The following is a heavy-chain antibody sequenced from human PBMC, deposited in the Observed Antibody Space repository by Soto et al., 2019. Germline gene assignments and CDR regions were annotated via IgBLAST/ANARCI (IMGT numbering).Heavy chain of an antibody. CDR1: GFTFSSYA. J-gene: IGHJ3*02. D-gene: IGHD3-3*01. Sequence: EVQLLESGGGLVQPGGSLRLSCAASGFTFSSYAMSWVRQAPGKGLEWVSAISGSGGSTYYADSVKGRFTISRDNSKNTLYLQMNSLRAEDTAVYYCAKDQLSTIFGVVMSHDAFDIWGQGTMVTVSS. V-gene: IGHV3-23*01. CDR3: AKDQLSTIFGVVMSHDAFDI. CDR2: ISGSGGST.